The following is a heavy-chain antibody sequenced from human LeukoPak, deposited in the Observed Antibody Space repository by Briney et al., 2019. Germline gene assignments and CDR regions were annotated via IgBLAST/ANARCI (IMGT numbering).Heavy chain of an antibody. CDR3: ARAFVRSIAARPYYYYGMDV. D-gene: IGHD6-6*01. J-gene: IGHJ6*02. V-gene: IGHV4-34*01. CDR2: INHSGST. CDR1: GGSFSGYY. Sequence: KSSETLSLTCAVYGGSFSGYYWGWIRQPPGKGLEWIGEINHSGSTNYNPSLKSRVTISVDTSKNQFSLKLSSVTAADTAVYYCARAFVRSIAARPYYYYGMDVWGQGTTVTVSS.